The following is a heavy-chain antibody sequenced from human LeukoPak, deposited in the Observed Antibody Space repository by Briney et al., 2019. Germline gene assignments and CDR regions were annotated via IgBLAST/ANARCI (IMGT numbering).Heavy chain of an antibody. CDR1: GLTLSSYS. Sequence: PGGSLRLSCAASGLTLSSYSMNWVRQAPGKGLEWISYISVGSDAAYYADAVRGRFTISRDTAKNSLILQMNSLRAGDTALYFCARLTGTGYFDLWGQGTLVTVSS. J-gene: IGHJ4*02. D-gene: IGHD1-20*01. CDR2: ISVGSDAA. V-gene: IGHV3-48*01. CDR3: ARLTGTGYFDL.